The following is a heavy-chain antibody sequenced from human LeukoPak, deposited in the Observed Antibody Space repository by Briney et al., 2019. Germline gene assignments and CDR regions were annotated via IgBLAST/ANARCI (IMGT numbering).Heavy chain of an antibody. CDR1: AGSISSSSHH. J-gene: IGHJ4*02. D-gene: IGHD5/OR15-5a*01. V-gene: IGHV4-39*01. CDR3: VRHDGRGGSTMGALDS. CDR2: IFSGRTT. Sequence: PSETLSLTCTVSAGSISSSSHHWGWIRQSPGKGLEWIGSIFSGRTTYYNPSLNDRVTIFVVTSKNQFSLQLNSMTAADTSVYYCVRHDGRGGSTMGALDSWGQGSLVTVSS.